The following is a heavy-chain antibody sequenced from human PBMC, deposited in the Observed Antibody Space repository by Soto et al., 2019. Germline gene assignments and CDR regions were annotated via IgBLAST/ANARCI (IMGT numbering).Heavy chain of an antibody. J-gene: IGHJ3*02. CDR1: GYTFSSYD. D-gene: IGHD3-10*01. Sequence: GASVKVSCKASGYTFSSYDINWVRQATGQGLEWMGWMNPNSGNTGYAQKFQGRVTMTRNTSRGTAYMELSSLRSEETAVYYCAMVPYYTGSATVYEDAFDIWGQGTMVTVSS. CDR3: AMVPYYTGSATVYEDAFDI. V-gene: IGHV1-8*02. CDR2: MNPNSGNT.